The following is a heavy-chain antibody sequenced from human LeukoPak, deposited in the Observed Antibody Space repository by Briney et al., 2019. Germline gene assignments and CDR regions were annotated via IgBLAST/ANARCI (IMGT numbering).Heavy chain of an antibody. CDR3: ARDQLELPFDY. CDR1: GGSISSNW. Sequence: SETLSLTCAVSGGSISSNWWSWVRQPPGKGLEWIGEIDHSGSTNYNPSLKSRVTISVDTSKNQFSLKMSSVTAADTAVYYCARDQLELPFDYWGQGTLVTVSS. D-gene: IGHD1-7*01. CDR2: IDHSGST. J-gene: IGHJ4*02. V-gene: IGHV4-4*02.